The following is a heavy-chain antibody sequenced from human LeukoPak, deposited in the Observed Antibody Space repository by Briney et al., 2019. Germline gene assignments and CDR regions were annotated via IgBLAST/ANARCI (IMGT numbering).Heavy chain of an antibody. Sequence: SETLSLTCAVYGGSFSGYYWSWIRQPPGKGLEWIGEINHSGSTNYNPSLKSRVTISVDTSKNQFSLKLSSVTAADTAVYYCARGLYVLRFLEWLSSYMDVWGKGTTATVSS. CDR3: ARGLYVLRFLEWLSSYMDV. CDR2: INHSGST. D-gene: IGHD3-3*01. CDR1: GGSFSGYY. V-gene: IGHV4-34*01. J-gene: IGHJ6*03.